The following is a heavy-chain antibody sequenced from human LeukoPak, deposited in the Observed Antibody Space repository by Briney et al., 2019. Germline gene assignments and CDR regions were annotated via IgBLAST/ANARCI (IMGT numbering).Heavy chain of an antibody. J-gene: IGHJ4*02. CDR1: GGSISSGSYY. Sequence: SETLSLTCTVSGGSISSGSYYWSWIRQPAGKGLEWIGRIYTSGSTNYNPSLKSRVTISVDTSKNQFPLKLSSVTAADTAVYYCARASAAGTSRYWGQGTLVTVSS. V-gene: IGHV4-61*02. CDR3: ARASAAGTSRY. CDR2: IYTSGST. D-gene: IGHD6-13*01.